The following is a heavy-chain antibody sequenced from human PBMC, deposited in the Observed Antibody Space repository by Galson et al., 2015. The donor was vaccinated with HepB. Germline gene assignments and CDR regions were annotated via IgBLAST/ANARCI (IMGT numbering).Heavy chain of an antibody. CDR2: IYYSGST. J-gene: IGHJ6*02. Sequence: ETLSLTCTVSGGSISSSSYYWGWIRQPPGKGLEWIGSIYYSGSTYYNPSLKSRVTISVDTSKNQFSLKLSSVTAADTAVYYCATLQLYYGSGSYYKGQDYYYGMDVWGQGTTVTVSS. V-gene: IGHV4-39*01. CDR3: ATLQLYYGSGSYYKGQDYYYGMDV. D-gene: IGHD3-10*01. CDR1: GGSISSSSYY.